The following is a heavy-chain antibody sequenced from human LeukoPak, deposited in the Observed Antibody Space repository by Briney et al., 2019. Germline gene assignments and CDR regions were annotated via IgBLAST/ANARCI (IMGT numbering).Heavy chain of an antibody. D-gene: IGHD3-3*01. Sequence: PSQTLSLTCTVSGGSISSGDYYWSWIRQPPGKGLAWIGYIYYSGSTYYNPSLKSRVTISVDTSKNQFSLKLSSVTAADTAVYYCARAHTTLPFRGAFDIWGQGTMVTVSS. CDR2: IYYSGST. J-gene: IGHJ3*02. CDR1: GGSISSGDYY. V-gene: IGHV4-30-4*08. CDR3: ARAHTTLPFRGAFDI.